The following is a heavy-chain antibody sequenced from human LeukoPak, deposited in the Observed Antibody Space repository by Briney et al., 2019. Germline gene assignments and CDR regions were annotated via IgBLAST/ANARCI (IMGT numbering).Heavy chain of an antibody. CDR2: VSTSNVNT. CDR1: GYTFTNYG. Sequence: GASVKVSCKASGYTFTNYGFSWLRQAPGQGLEWMGWVSTSNVNTDYAQNLQGRVTMTTDTSTSTVYMELRSLRSDDTAVYYCARDHLGSGSYSSGERVFWGQGTLVTVSS. V-gene: IGHV1-18*01. D-gene: IGHD1-26*01. J-gene: IGHJ4*02. CDR3: ARDHLGSGSYSSGERVF.